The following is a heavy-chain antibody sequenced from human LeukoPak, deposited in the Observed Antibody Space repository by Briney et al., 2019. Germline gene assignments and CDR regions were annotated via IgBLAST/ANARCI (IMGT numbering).Heavy chain of an antibody. V-gene: IGHV4-59*01. J-gene: IGHJ6*02. D-gene: IGHD6-19*01. CDR2: IYYSGST. CDR1: GGSISSYY. Sequence: SETLSLTCTVSGGSISSYYWSWIRQPPGKGLEWIGYIYYSGSTNYNPSLKSRVTISVDTSKNQFSLKLSSVTAADTAVYYCARLSPHQAVAGFLYYYYGMAVWAQGPAAPVS. CDR3: ARLSPHQAVAGFLYYYYGMAV.